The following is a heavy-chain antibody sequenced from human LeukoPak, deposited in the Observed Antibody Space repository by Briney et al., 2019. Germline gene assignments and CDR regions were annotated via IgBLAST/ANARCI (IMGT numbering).Heavy chain of an antibody. CDR2: IYPGDSDT. CDR3: ARGATTVTYYYFNY. D-gene: IGHD4-17*01. V-gene: IGHV5-51*01. J-gene: IGHJ4*02. Sequence: GESLKISCKGSGYSFTNYWIGWVRQMPGKGLEWMGIIYPGDSDTRYSPSFQGQVTISAGKSISTAYLQWNSLKASDTAIYYCARGATTVTYYYFNYWGQGTLVTVSS. CDR1: GYSFTNYW.